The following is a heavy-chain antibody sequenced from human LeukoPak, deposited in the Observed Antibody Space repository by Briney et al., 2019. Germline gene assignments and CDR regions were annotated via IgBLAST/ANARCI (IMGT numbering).Heavy chain of an antibody. CDR1: GFTFSSYG. Sequence: GGSLRLSCAASGFTFSSYGMHWVRQAPGKGLEWVVVISYDGSNKYYADSVKGRFTISRDNSKNTLYLQMNSLRAEDTAVYYCTAGGGTAMVIDYWGQGTLVTVSS. CDR3: TAGGGTAMVIDY. V-gene: IGHV3-30*03. J-gene: IGHJ4*02. CDR2: ISYDGSNK. D-gene: IGHD5-18*01.